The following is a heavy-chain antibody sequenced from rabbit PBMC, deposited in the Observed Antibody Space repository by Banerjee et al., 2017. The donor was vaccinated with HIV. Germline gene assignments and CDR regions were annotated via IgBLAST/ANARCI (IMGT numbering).Heavy chain of an antibody. CDR1: GFSFSSSYW. D-gene: IGHD4-1*01. Sequence: QEQLEESGGGLVQPEGSLTLTCKASGFSFSSSYWISWVRQAPGKGLEWIACINTSSGNTVYASWAKGRFTISRTSTTVDLKMTSLTAADTATYFCVRHNSGLRLRGPGTLVTVS. V-gene: IGHV1S45*01. CDR2: INTSSGNT. J-gene: IGHJ4*01. CDR3: VRHNSGLRL.